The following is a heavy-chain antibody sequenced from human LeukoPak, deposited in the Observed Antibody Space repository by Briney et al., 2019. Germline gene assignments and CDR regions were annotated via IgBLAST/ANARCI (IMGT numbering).Heavy chain of an antibody. D-gene: IGHD2-15*01. V-gene: IGHV3-30*18. Sequence: GGSLRLSCAASGFTFSSYGMHWVRQAPGKGLEWVAVISYDGSNKYYADSVKGRLTISRDNSKNTLYLQMNSLRAEDTAVYYCAKDGGGSWIGYWGQGTLVTVSS. CDR1: GFTFSSYG. CDR3: AKDGGGSWIGY. CDR2: ISYDGSNK. J-gene: IGHJ4*02.